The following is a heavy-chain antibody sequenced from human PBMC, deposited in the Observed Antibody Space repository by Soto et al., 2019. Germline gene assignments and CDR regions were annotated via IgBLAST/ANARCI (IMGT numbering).Heavy chain of an antibody. D-gene: IGHD1-26*01. Sequence: QVQLQESGPGLVKLSQPLSLPCSVSVASPVITYPWTWIPRPPGKGLEWMGYIFNSGTTFYNPSLTSRLSISMDTSGNHFSLELRSVTAADTAVYYCALALGPTTGLDYWGQGTLVTVSS. CDR3: ALALGPTTGLDY. V-gene: IGHV4-31*02. CDR1: VASPVITYP. J-gene: IGHJ4*02. CDR2: IFNSGTT.